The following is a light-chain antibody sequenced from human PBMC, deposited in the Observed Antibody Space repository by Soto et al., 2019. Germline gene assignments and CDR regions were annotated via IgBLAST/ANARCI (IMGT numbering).Light chain of an antibody. CDR3: SSYTSSSAYV. Sequence: QSVLTQPASVSESPGQSITISCTGTSSDVGGYNYVSWYQQHPGKAPKLMIYDVSNRPSGVSNRFSGSKSGNTASLTISGLQAEDEADYYCSSYTSSSAYVFGTGTKVT. CDR1: SSDVGGYNY. V-gene: IGLV2-14*01. CDR2: DVS. J-gene: IGLJ1*01.